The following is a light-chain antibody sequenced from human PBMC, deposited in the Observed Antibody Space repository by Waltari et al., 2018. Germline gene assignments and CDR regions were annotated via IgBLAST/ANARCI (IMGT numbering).Light chain of an antibody. V-gene: IGKV3-11*01. Sequence: EIVLTQSSATLSLSPGEVATLSCRASQSDSSSLAWIQQRPGQAPRLLIYDASSRATGIPARFSGSGSGTDFTLTISSLEPEDFAVYYCQQRAFWPPTFGRGTKLEMK. CDR2: DAS. CDR3: QQRAFWPPT. CDR1: QSDSSS. J-gene: IGKJ2*01.